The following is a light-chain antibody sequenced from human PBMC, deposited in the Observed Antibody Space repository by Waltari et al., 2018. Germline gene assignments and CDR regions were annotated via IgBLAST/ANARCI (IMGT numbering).Light chain of an antibody. CDR1: SSDVGVYNY. V-gene: IGLV2-14*01. CDR3: SSYTSSSTWV. Sequence: QSALTQPASVSGSPGQSISISCTGTSSDVGVYNYVSCYQQYPGKAPKLMIYEVSNRSSGVSNRFSGSKSDNTASLTISGLQAEDEADYYCSSYTSSSTWVFGGGTKLTVL. CDR2: EVS. J-gene: IGLJ3*02.